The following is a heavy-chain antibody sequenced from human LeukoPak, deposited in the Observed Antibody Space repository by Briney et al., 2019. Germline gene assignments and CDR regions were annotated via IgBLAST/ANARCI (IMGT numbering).Heavy chain of an antibody. CDR3: ARDYHSSGGNWFDP. D-gene: IGHD6-25*01. J-gene: IGHJ5*02. V-gene: IGHV4-39*07. Sequence: PSETLSLTCTVSGGSISSSSYYWGWIRQPPGKGLEWIGSIYYSGSTYYNPSLKSRVTISVDTSKNQFSLKLSSVTAADTAVYYCARDYHSSGGNWFDPWGQGTLVTVSS. CDR2: IYYSGST. CDR1: GGSISSSSYY.